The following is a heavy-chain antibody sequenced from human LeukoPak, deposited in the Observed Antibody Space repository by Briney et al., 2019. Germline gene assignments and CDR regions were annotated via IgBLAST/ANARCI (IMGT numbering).Heavy chain of an antibody. V-gene: IGHV1-3*01. CDR2: INAGNGNT. CDR1: GYTFTSYA. Sequence: ASVKVSCKASGYTFTSYAMHWVRQAPGQRLEWMGWINAGNGNTKYSQKFQGRVTITRDTSASTAYMGLSSLRSEDTAVYYCARVTTYCSGGSCYSDWFDPWGQGTLVTVSS. J-gene: IGHJ5*02. D-gene: IGHD2-15*01. CDR3: ARVTTYCSGGSCYSDWFDP.